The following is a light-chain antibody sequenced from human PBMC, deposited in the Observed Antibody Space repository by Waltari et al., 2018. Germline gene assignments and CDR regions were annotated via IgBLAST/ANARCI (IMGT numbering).Light chain of an antibody. J-gene: IGKJ1*01. CDR1: QSISSY. V-gene: IGKV1-39*01. Sequence: DIQMTQSPSSLSASVGDRVTITCRASQSISSYFNWYQQKPGKAPKLLIYAASSLQSGDPSRSSGSGSGTDFTLTISSLQPEDFATYYCQQSYSTPRTFGQGTKVEIK. CDR3: QQSYSTPRT. CDR2: AAS.